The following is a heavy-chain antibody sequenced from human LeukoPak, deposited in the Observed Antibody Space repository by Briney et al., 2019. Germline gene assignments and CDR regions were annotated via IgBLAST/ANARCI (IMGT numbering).Heavy chain of an antibody. CDR3: ARDENYYYYGMDV. CDR2: ISYDGSNK. V-gene: IGHV3-30-3*01. Sequence: PGGSLRLSCAASGFTFSSYAMHWVRQAPGKGLEWVAVISYDGSNKYYTDSVKGRFTISRDNSKNTLYLQMNSLRAEDTAVYYCARDENYYYYGMDVWGQGTTVTVSS. CDR1: GFTFSSYA. J-gene: IGHJ6*02.